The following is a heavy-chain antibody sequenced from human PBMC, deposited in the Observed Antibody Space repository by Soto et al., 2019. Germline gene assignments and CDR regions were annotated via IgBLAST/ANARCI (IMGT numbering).Heavy chain of an antibody. Sequence: QVQLVQSGTEVKKPGSSVKVSCKTSGGTFTSYPISWVRQAPGQGLEWMGGIITFFRTPNYAQRFQGRLTITSDESTRTTFSELSGLTSYDTAVYYCAGVSPTYRGKDSGRGYFDYWGQGTMVSVSS. CDR1: GGTFTSYP. V-gene: IGHV1-69*01. CDR3: AGVSPTYRGKDSGRGYFDY. D-gene: IGHD3-10*01. CDR2: IITFFRTP. J-gene: IGHJ4*02.